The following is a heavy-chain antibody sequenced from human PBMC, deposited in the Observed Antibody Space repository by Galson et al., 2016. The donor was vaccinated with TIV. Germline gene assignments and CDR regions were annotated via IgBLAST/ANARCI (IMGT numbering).Heavy chain of an antibody. V-gene: IGHV3-30*02. J-gene: IGHJ4*02. Sequence: SLRLSCAASGFTFSSYGMHWVRQAPGKGLEWVAFLRYDGSNKYYGDSVKGRFTISRDNSKNTLYLQMNSLRAEDTAVYHCTKDSSVSVVVTAKGFDYWGQGTLVTVSS. CDR2: LRYDGSNK. CDR1: GFTFSSYG. D-gene: IGHD2-21*02. CDR3: TKDSSVSVVVTAKGFDY.